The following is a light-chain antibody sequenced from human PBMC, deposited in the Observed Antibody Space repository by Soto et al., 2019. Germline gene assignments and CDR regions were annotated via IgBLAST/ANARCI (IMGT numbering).Light chain of an antibody. CDR1: QSVGSK. V-gene: IGKV3-15*01. CDR3: QQYNNRPPLT. CDR2: GAS. Sequence: EIVMSQSPATLSVSTGERATLSCRASQSVGSKLAWYQRKPGQAPRLLIYGASTRATGIPARFSGSGSGTEFTLTISSLQSEDFAVYYCQQYNNRPPLTFGGGTKVDIK. J-gene: IGKJ4*01.